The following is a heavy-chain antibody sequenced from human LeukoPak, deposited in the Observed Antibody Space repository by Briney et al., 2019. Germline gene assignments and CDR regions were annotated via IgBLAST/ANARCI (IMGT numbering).Heavy chain of an antibody. Sequence: GASVKVSCKASGYAFTSYDINWVRQATGQGLEWMGWMNPNSGNTGYAQKFQGRVTITRNTSISTAYMELSSLRSEDTAVYYCARRKVAARTFDIWGQGTMVTVSS. D-gene: IGHD6-6*01. V-gene: IGHV1-8*03. J-gene: IGHJ3*02. CDR2: MNPNSGNT. CDR1: GYAFTSYD. CDR3: ARRKVAARTFDI.